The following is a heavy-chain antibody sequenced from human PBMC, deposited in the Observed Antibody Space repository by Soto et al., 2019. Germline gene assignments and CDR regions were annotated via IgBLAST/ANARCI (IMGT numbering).Heavy chain of an antibody. D-gene: IGHD6-13*01. CDR1: GGSISSGDYY. Sequence: PSETLSLTCTVSGGSISSGDYYWSWIRQPPGKGLEWIGYIYYSGSTYYNPSLKSRVTISVDTSKNQFSLKLSSVTAADTAVYYSTRDRSSSSWRRTGYYYYYGMDVWGQGTTVTVSS. J-gene: IGHJ6*02. CDR2: IYYSGST. CDR3: TRDRSSSSWRRTGYYYYYGMDV. V-gene: IGHV4-30-4*01.